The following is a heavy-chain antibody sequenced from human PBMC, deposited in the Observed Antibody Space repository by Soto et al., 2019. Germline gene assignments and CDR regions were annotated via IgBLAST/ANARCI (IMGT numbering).Heavy chain of an antibody. CDR2: IIPIFGTA. Sequence: QVQLVQSGAEVKKPGSSVKVSCKASGGTFSSYAISWVRQAPGQGLAWMGGIIPIFGTADYAQKFQGRVTITADESTSTAYMELSSLRSEDTAVYYGASHPPISGGGSERGYYSYYYGMDVWGQGTTVTVSS. V-gene: IGHV1-69*12. J-gene: IGHJ6*01. CDR1: GGTFSSYA. D-gene: IGHD2-15*01. CDR3: ASHPPISGGGSERGYYSYYYGMDV.